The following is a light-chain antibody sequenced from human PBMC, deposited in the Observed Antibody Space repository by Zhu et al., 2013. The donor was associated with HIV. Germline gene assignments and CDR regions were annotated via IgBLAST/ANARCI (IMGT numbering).Light chain of an antibody. J-gene: IGKJ5*01. CDR3: QQYHKWPPIT. Sequence: AVQLTQSPSSLSASLGDTITITCRASQDISGYLAWYQQKPGKAPSLFIYAASTLETGVPSRFSGSGSGTEFTLTITTLQSEDFSVYFCQQYHKWPPITFGQGTRLEI. V-gene: IGKV1-8*01. CDR1: QDISGY. CDR2: AAS.